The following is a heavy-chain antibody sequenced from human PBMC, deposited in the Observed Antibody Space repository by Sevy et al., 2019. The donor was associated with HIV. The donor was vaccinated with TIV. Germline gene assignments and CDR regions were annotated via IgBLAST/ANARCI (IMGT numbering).Heavy chain of an antibody. J-gene: IGHJ6*02. Sequence: GGSLRLSCAASGFTFSSYAMHWVRQAPGKGLEWVAVISYDGSNKYYADSVKGRFTISRDNSKNTLYLQMNSLRAEDTAVYYCARALLMMSTVYYYYGMDVWAQGTTVTVSS. CDR3: ARALLMMSTVYYYYGMDV. CDR1: GFTFSSYA. V-gene: IGHV3-30*04. CDR2: ISYDGSNK. D-gene: IGHD2-2*01.